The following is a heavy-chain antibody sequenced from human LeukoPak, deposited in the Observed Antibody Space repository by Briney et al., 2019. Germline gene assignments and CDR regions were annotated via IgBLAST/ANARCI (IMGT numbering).Heavy chain of an antibody. D-gene: IGHD2-15*01. Sequence: PSETLSLTCTVSGGSISSSSYYWSWIRQPPGKGLEWIGYIYCSGSTNYNPSLKSRVTISVDTSKNQFSLKLGSVTAADTAVYYCARVDHDRSCSGGSCYLYYFDYWGQGTLVTVSS. CDR3: ARVDHDRSCSGGSCYLYYFDY. CDR2: IYCSGST. J-gene: IGHJ4*02. V-gene: IGHV4-61*01. CDR1: GGSISSSSYY.